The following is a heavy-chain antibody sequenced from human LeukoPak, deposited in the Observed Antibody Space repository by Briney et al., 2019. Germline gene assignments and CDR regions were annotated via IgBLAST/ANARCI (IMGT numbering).Heavy chain of an antibody. CDR3: ARLRRAMVRGVTGWFDP. CDR1: GGSISSTSYY. V-gene: IGHV4-39*07. D-gene: IGHD3-10*01. J-gene: IGHJ5*02. Sequence: SETLSLTCIVSGGSISSTSYYWDWIRQPPGKGLEWIGSIYYSGSTNYNPSLKSRVTISVDTSKNQFSLKLSSVTAADTAVYYCARLRRAMVRGVTGWFDPWGQGTLVTVSS. CDR2: IYYSGST.